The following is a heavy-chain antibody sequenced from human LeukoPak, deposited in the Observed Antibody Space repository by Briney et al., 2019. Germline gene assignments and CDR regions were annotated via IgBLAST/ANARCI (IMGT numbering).Heavy chain of an antibody. V-gene: IGHV3-64D*06. CDR2: ISSNGGST. D-gene: IGHD2-2*03. Sequence: PGGSLRLPCSASGFTFSSYAMHWVRQAPGKGLEYVSAISSNGGSTYYADSVKGRFTISRDNSKNTLYLQLSSLRAEDTAVYYCVKIYAALDNYWGQGTLVTVSS. CDR1: GFTFSSYA. CDR3: VKIYAALDNY. J-gene: IGHJ4*02.